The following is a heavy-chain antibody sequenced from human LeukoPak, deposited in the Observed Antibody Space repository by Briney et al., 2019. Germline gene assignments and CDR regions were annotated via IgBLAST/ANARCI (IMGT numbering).Heavy chain of an antibody. CDR1: GGSFSGYY. J-gene: IGHJ4*02. V-gene: IGHV4-34*01. D-gene: IGHD3-3*01. CDR3: ARCGSYYDFWSGYYTGTHFDY. Sequence: PSETLSLTCAVYGGSFSGYYWSWIRQPPGKGLEWIGSIYHSGSTYYNPSLKSRVTISVDTSKNQFSLKLSSVTAADTAVYYCARCGSYYDFWSGYYTGTHFDYWGQGTLVTVSS. CDR2: IYHSGST.